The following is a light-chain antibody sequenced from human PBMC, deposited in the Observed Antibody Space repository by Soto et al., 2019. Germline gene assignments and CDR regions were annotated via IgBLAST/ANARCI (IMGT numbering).Light chain of an antibody. CDR3: AAWDDSLNGVV. CDR2: NTY. Sequence: QLVLTQPPSASGTPGQRVTISCSGTSSNIGSHTVNWYQQLTGTAPRLLIYNTYYRPSRVPDRFSGPRSGTSASLAISGLESEDEADYYGAAWDDSLNGVVFGGGTKVTVL. CDR1: SSNIGSHT. J-gene: IGLJ2*01. V-gene: IGLV1-44*01.